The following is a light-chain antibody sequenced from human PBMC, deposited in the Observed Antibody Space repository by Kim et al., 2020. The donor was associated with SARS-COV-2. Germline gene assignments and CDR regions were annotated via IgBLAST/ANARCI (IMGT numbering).Light chain of an antibody. CDR2: DNY. CDR3: GTWDSSLSAGV. CDR1: NSNIENNY. V-gene: IGLV1-51*01. J-gene: IGLJ3*02. Sequence: GQKVTISCSGSNSNIENNYVSLNQQLPETAPKLLIYDNYNRPSGIPDRFSGSKSGTSATLGITGLQTGDEADYYCGTWDSSLSAGVFGGRTQLTVL.